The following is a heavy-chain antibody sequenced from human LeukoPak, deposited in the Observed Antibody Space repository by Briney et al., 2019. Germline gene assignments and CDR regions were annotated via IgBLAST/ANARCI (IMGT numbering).Heavy chain of an antibody. CDR3: ARVKDPGGYYYYYYMDV. Sequence: SETLSLTCAVYGGAFSGYCWSWIRQPPGKGLEWNGEINHSGGTKYNPSLKSRVTISVDTSKNQFSLKLSSVTAADTAMYYCARVKDPGGYYYYYYMDVWGKGTTVTVSS. D-gene: IGHD3-16*01. CDR2: INHSGGT. V-gene: IGHV4-34*01. CDR1: GGAFSGYC. J-gene: IGHJ6*03.